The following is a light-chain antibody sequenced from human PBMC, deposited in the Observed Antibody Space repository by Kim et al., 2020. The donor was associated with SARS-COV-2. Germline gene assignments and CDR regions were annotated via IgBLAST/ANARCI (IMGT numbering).Light chain of an antibody. J-gene: IGKJ5*01. CDR1: QSVLYTSNNKNY. CDR2: WAS. V-gene: IGKV4-1*01. CDR3: QQYFSIST. Sequence: GATINCKSSQSVLYTSNNKNYLAWYQKKPGQPPKLLIYWASTRESGVPDRFSGSGSGTDFTLTSNTLQAEDVAVYDCQQYFSISTFGQGTRLEIK.